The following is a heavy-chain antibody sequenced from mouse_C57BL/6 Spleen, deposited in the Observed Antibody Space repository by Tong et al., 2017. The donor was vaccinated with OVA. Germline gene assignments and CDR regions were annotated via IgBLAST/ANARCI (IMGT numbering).Heavy chain of an antibody. Sequence: VQLEESAAELMKPGASLKLSCKASGYAFSSSWMNWVKQRPGKGLEWIGRIYPGDGDTNYNGKFKGKATLTADKSSSTAYMQLSSLTSEDSAVYFCSRHDFDYWGQGNTRTVSS. CDR3: SRHDFDY. CDR2: IYPGDGDT. V-gene: IGHV1-82*01. CDR1: GYAFSSSW. J-gene: IGHJ2*01.